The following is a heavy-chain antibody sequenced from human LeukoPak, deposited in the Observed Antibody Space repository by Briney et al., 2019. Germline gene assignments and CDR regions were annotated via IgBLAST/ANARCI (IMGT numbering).Heavy chain of an antibody. CDR3: ARAGRYYDILTGYYYFDY. J-gene: IGHJ4*02. CDR2: ISAYNGNT. Sequence: GASVKVSCTASGYTFTSYGISWVRQAPGQGLEWMGWISAYNGNTNYAQKLQGRVTMTTDTSTSTAYMELRSLRSDDTAVYYCARAGRYYDILTGYYYFDYWGQGTLVTVSS. D-gene: IGHD3-9*01. CDR1: GYTFTSYG. V-gene: IGHV1-18*01.